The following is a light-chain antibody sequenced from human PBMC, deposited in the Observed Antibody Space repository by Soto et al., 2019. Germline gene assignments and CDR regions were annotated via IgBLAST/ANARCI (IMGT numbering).Light chain of an antibody. CDR3: MQAVQTRWT. CDR2: LGS. J-gene: IGKJ1*01. V-gene: IGKV2-28*01. Sequence: DIVMTQSPLSLPVTPGEPASISCRSSQSLLHSNGYNYLNWYLQKPGQSPQLLIYLGSDRASGVPDRFSRSGSGTDFTLEISRVEAEDVGVYYCMQAVQTRWTFGQGTKVEI. CDR1: QSLLHSNGYNY.